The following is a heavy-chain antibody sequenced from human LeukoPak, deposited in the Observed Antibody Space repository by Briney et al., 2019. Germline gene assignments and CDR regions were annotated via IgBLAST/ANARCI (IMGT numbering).Heavy chain of an antibody. D-gene: IGHD1-26*01. CDR3: ARDKESYWAYYYYGMDV. Sequence: GGSLRLSCAASGFTFSDYYMSWIRQAPGKGLEWVSYISSSGSTIYYADSVKGRFTISRDNAKNSLYLQMNSLRAEDTAVYYCARDKESYWAYYYYGMDVWGQGTMVTVSS. CDR1: GFTFSDYY. V-gene: IGHV3-11*04. J-gene: IGHJ6*02. CDR2: ISSSGSTI.